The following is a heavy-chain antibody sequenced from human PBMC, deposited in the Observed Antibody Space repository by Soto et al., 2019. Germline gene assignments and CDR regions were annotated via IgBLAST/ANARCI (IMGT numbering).Heavy chain of an antibody. D-gene: IGHD3-10*01. CDR3: PRSGPHAGY. V-gene: IGHV1-18*01. J-gene: IGHJ4*02. Sequence: QVQLVQSGAEVKKPGASVKVSCKASGYTFTSYAISWVRQAPGQGLEWMGWISAYNGNTNYAQKPQGSVTITTDKPTSPAYNDLRILCSADTPVYYCPRSGPHAGYWGQGTLVTVSS. CDR1: GYTFTSYA. CDR2: ISAYNGNT.